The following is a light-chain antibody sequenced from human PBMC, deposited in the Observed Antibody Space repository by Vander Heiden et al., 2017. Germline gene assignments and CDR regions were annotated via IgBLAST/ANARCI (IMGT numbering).Light chain of an antibody. Sequence: SYVLPQPPSASVAPGQTARVTWGGNNIGSKSVHWYQQKPGQAPMLVVYDDSDRPSGIPERFSGSNSGNTATLTISRVEAGDEADYYCQVWDSSSDLVVFGGGTKLTVL. CDR1: NIGSKS. CDR2: DDS. V-gene: IGLV3-21*02. CDR3: QVWDSSSDLVV. J-gene: IGLJ2*01.